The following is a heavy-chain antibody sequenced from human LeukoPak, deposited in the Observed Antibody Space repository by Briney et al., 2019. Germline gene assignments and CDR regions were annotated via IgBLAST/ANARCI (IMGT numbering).Heavy chain of an antibody. CDR3: ARDYGGNYHFDY. Sequence: SETLSLTCTVSGASVSTYYWGWIRQPAGKGLEWIGRIYASGNTNYNPSLKSRVTISRDTSKNQFSLRLPSVTAADTAVYYCARDYGGNYHFDYWGQGTLVTVSS. CDR1: GASVSTYY. D-gene: IGHD4/OR15-4a*01. V-gene: IGHV4-4*07. CDR2: IYASGNT. J-gene: IGHJ4*02.